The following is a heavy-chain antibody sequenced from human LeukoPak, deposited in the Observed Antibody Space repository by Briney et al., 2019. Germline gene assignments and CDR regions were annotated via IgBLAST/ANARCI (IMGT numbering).Heavy chain of an antibody. CDR3: ARGPSGSDY. J-gene: IGHJ4*02. CDR2: INPSSGGT. Sequence: ASVKVSCKVSGYTFTGYYLHWLRQAPGQGLEWMGRINPSSGGTNYAQKFQGRVTMTRDTSINTAYMALSSLRPDDTAVYYCARGPSGSDYWGQGTLVTVSS. CDR1: GYTFTGYY. D-gene: IGHD3-10*01. V-gene: IGHV1-2*06.